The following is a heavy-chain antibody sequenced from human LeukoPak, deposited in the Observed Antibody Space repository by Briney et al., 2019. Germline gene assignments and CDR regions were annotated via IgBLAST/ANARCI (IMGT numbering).Heavy chain of an antibody. V-gene: IGHV3-30-3*01. CDR2: ISYDGSNK. CDR1: GFTFSSYA. CDR3: ARAVRYSSGWQRIYYYYGMDV. D-gene: IGHD6-19*01. J-gene: IGHJ6*02. Sequence: PGGSLRLSCAASGFTFSSYAMHWVRQAPGKGLEWVAVISYDGSNKYYADSVKGRFTISRDNSKNTLYLQMNSLRAEDTAVYYCARAVRYSSGWQRIYYYYGMDVWGQGTTVTVSS.